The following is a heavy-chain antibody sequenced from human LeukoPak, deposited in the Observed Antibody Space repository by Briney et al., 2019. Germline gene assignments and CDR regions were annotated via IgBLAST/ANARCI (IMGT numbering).Heavy chain of an antibody. CDR2: IRSKAYGGTT. D-gene: IGHD3-9*01. J-gene: IGHJ4*02. CDR3: TRAPLRYFDWLLQEFDY. CDR1: GFTFGDYA. V-gene: IGHV3-49*03. Sequence: GGSLRLSCTASGFTFGDYAMSWFRQAPGKGLEWVGFIRSKAYGGTTEYAASVKGRFTISRDDSKSIAYLQMNSLKTEDTAVYYCTRAPLRYFDWLLQEFDYWGQGTLVIVSS.